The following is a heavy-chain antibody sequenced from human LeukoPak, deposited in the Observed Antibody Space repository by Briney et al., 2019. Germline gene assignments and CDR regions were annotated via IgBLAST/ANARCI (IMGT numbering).Heavy chain of an antibody. J-gene: IGHJ4*02. V-gene: IGHV3-23*01. CDR1: GFTFSSYA. CDR2: ISGSGGST. D-gene: IGHD3-22*01. CDR3: ATAYYYDSRGYDPVGY. Sequence: AGGSLRLSCAASGFTFSSYAMSWVRQAPGRGLEWVSGISGSGGSTYYADSVKGRFTISRDNSKNTLYLQMNSLRVGDTAVYYCATAYYYDSRGYDPVGYWGQGTLVTVSS.